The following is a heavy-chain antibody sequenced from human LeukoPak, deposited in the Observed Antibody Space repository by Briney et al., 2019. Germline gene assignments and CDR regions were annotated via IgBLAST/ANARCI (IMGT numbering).Heavy chain of an antibody. D-gene: IGHD2-21*01. J-gene: IGHJ4*02. Sequence: PGRSLRLSCAASGFTFSSYGMHWVRQAPGRGLEWVAVIWYDGSNKYYADSVKGRFTISRDNSKNTLYVQMHSLRAEDTAVYYCATEKGDSPDYWGQGTLVTVSS. CDR1: GFTFSSYG. CDR2: IWYDGSNK. V-gene: IGHV3-33*01. CDR3: ATEKGDSPDY.